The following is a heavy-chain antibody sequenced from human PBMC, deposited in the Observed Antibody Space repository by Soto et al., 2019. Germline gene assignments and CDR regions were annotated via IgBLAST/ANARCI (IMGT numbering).Heavy chain of an antibody. V-gene: IGHV1-69*01. J-gene: IGHJ6*02. CDR3: ARDPSRGQLLRVCGMDV. D-gene: IGHD2-2*01. Sequence: QVQLVQSGAEVKKPESSVKVSCKASGGTFSSYAISWVRQAPGQGLEWMGGIIPIFGTANYAQKFQGRVTITADESTSTAYMELSSLRSEDTAVYYCARDPSRGQLLRVCGMDVWGQGTTVTVSS. CDR2: IIPIFGTA. CDR1: GGTFSSYA.